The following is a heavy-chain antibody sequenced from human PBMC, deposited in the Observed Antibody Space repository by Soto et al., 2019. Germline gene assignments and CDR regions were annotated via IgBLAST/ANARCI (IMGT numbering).Heavy chain of an antibody. D-gene: IGHD5-18*01. CDR3: ARGKQLWLTTLPHDLYYYYYGMDV. Sequence: QVQLVQSGAEVKKPGSSVKVSCKASGGTFSSYAISWVRQAPGQGLEWMGGIIPIFGTANYAQKFQGRVTITTDESTSTAYMELSSLRSEDTAVYYCARGKQLWLTTLPHDLYYYYYGMDVWGQGTTVTVSS. CDR1: GGTFSSYA. CDR2: IIPIFGTA. J-gene: IGHJ6*02. V-gene: IGHV1-69*01.